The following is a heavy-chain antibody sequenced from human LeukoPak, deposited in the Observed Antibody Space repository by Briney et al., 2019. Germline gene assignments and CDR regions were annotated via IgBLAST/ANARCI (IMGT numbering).Heavy chain of an antibody. CDR1: GGSISSSRYY. Sequence: PSETLSLTCTVSGGSISSSRYYWGWIRQPPGKGLEWIGSIYYSGSTYYNPSLKSRVTISVDTSKNQFSLKLSSVTAADTAVYYCARGRRIGAAPPTFDYWGQGTLVTVSS. CDR2: IYYSGST. J-gene: IGHJ4*02. V-gene: IGHV4-39*07. CDR3: ARGRRIGAAPPTFDY. D-gene: IGHD6-13*01.